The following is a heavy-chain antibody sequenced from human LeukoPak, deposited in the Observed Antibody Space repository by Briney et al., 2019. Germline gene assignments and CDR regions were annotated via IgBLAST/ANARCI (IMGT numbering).Heavy chain of an antibody. CDR2: ISPYNGNT. D-gene: IGHD3-10*01. CDR3: AREINGAFDY. Sequence: ASVKVSCKASGYTFLHYDFNWVRQAPGHGLEWVGWISPYNGNTKYKQNLQGRFTMSTDASTTTAYLEMTGLTSDDTAVYYCAREINGAFDYWGQGTVVTVSS. J-gene: IGHJ4*02. V-gene: IGHV1-18*01. CDR1: GYTFLHYD.